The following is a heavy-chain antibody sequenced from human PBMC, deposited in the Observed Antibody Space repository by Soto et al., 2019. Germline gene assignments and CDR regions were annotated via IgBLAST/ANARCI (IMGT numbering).Heavy chain of an antibody. CDR1: GGSVNSDYYY. Sequence: NPSETLSLTCTVSGGSVNSDYYYWTWIRQPPGKGLEWIGYIYNSGRTNYNPSLKSRVSISMDTSRNQFSLKLTSVTAADTAVFYCAREYSNSPEGFDIWGQGSLVTVSS. D-gene: IGHD1-26*01. CDR2: IYNSGRT. V-gene: IGHV4-61*01. CDR3: AREYSNSPEGFDI. J-gene: IGHJ4*02.